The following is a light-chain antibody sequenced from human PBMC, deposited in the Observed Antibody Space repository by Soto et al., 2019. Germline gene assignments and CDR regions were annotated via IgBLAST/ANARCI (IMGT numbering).Light chain of an antibody. CDR3: QQYHNAGST. CDR1: QSVSNN. J-gene: IGKJ1*01. CDR2: GAS. V-gene: IGKV3-15*01. Sequence: IVMTQSPATLSVFTGGRASLSCRASQSVSNNLAWYQKKPGQAPRLLIYGASIRAAGISVRFSGSGSGTEFTLIISSLQSDDSAVYYCQQYHNAGSTFGQGTKVEI.